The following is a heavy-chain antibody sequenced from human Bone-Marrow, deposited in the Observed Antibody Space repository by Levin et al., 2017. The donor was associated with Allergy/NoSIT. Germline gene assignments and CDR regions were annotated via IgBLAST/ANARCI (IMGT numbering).Heavy chain of an antibody. CDR2: IKSKTDGGTT. D-gene: IGHD6-19*01. CDR3: TTVAGTTYFDY. J-gene: IGHJ4*02. Sequence: GESLKISCAASGFTFSNAWMSWVRQAPGKGLEWVGRIKSKTDGGTTDYAAPVKGRFTISRDDSKNTLYLQMNSLKTEDTAVYYCTTVAGTTYFDYWGQGTLVTVSS. CDR1: GFTFSNAW. V-gene: IGHV3-15*01.